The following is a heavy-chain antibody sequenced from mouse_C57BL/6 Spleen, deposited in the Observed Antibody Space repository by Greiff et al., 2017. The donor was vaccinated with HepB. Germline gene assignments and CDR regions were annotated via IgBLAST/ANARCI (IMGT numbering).Heavy chain of an antibody. V-gene: IGHV1-26*01. CDR1: GYTFTDYY. Sequence: VQLQQSGPELVKPGASVKISCKASGYTFTDYYMNWVKQSHGKSLEWIGDINPNNGGTSYNQKFKGKATLTVDKSSSTAYMELRSLTSEDSAVYYCARYSDYDGAFDYWGQGTTLTVSS. CDR2: INPNNGGT. D-gene: IGHD2-4*01. J-gene: IGHJ2*01. CDR3: ARYSDYDGAFDY.